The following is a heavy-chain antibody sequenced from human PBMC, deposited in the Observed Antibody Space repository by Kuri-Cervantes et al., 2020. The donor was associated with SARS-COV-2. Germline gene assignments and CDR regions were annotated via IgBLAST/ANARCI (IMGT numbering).Heavy chain of an antibody. D-gene: IGHD1-26*01. CDR3: ARHLGWELPSDY. V-gene: IGHV5-51*01. Sequence: GESLKISCKGSGYSFISYWIGWVRQMPGKGLEWMGIIFPGDSDTTYSPSFQGQVTISADKSISTAYLQWNSLKASDTAMYYCARHLGWELPSDYWGQGTLVTVSS. CDR1: GYSFISYW. CDR2: IFPGDSDT. J-gene: IGHJ4*02.